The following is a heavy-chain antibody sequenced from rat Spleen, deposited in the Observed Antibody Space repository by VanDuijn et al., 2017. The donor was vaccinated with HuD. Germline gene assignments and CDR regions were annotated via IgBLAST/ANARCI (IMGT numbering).Heavy chain of an antibody. CDR1: GFTFSTAW. J-gene: IGHJ3*01. V-gene: IGHV6-6*01. Sequence: EVQVLESGGGLVQPGNSLKLSCATSGFTFSTAWMYWYRQFPEKRLEWVARIKAKANNYATDYTESVKGRFTISRDDSKSSIYLHMNNLKEEDTAIYYCAWDWFAYWGQGTLVTVSS. CDR2: IKAKANNYAT. CDR3: AWDWFAY.